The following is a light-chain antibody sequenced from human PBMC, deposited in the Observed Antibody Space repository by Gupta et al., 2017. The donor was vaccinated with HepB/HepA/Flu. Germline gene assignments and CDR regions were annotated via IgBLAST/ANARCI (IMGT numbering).Light chain of an antibody. CDR3: ATWDASLNGHV. CDR2: NND. CDR1: RSNIGSST. Sequence: QSVLAQPPSASGTPGQRVTISCSGSRSNIGSSTVSWYQQLPGTAPSLLIYNNDQRPSGVPARFSGSKSGTSASLAISGLQAEDEADYYCATWDASLNGHVFGAGTKVTVL. V-gene: IGLV1-44*01. J-gene: IGLJ1*01.